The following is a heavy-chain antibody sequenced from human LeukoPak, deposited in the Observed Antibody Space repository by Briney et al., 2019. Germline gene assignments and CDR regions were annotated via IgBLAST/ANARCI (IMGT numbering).Heavy chain of an antibody. Sequence: SETLSLTCTVSGGSISSSYSYWSWIRQPPGKGLEWIGYIYYSGSTNYNPSLKSRVTISVDTSKNQFSLKLSSVTAADTAVYYCARGAERYFDWLSGAPFDPWGQGTLVTVSS. CDR3: ARGAERYFDWLSGAPFDP. D-gene: IGHD3-9*01. CDR2: IYYSGST. V-gene: IGHV4-61*01. CDR1: GGSISSSYSY. J-gene: IGHJ5*02.